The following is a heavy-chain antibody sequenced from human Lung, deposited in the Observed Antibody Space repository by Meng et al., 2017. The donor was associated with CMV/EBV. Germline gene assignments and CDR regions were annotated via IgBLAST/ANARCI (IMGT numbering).Heavy chain of an antibody. V-gene: IGHV3-30*04. D-gene: IGHD1-26*01. CDR2: ISYDGSNK. CDR1: GFTFSSYA. CDR3: ARTSGSYFH. J-gene: IGHJ4*02. Sequence: SXKISCAASGFTFSSYAMHWVRQAPGKGLEWVAVISYDGSNKYYADSVKGRFTISRDNSKNTLYLQMNSLRAEDTAVYYCARTSGSYFHWGQGTLVTVSS.